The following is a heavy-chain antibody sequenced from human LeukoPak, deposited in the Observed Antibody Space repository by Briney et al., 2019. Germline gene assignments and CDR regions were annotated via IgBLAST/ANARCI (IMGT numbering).Heavy chain of an antibody. CDR3: ARLPIAVAGKGFDY. Sequence: ASETLSLTCTVSGGSVSSSSYYWGWIRQPPGKGLEWIGSIYYSGSTYYNPSLKSRVTISVDTSKNQFSLKLSSVTAADTAVYYCARLPIAVAGKGFDYWGQGTLVTVSS. D-gene: IGHD6-19*01. V-gene: IGHV4-39*01. CDR1: GGSVSSSSYY. J-gene: IGHJ4*02. CDR2: IYYSGST.